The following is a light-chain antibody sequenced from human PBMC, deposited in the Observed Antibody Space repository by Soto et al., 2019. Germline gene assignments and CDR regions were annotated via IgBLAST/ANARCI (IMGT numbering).Light chain of an antibody. CDR2: GAS. J-gene: IGKJ1*01. Sequence: IQMTQSPSTLSASVGDRVTITCRASQGISNFLAWYQQKPGKVPTLRVYGASTLQSGVPSRFSGSGSGTDFSLTISSLRPEDIATYYCQNYHSAPWTFGQGTTVDVK. CDR1: QGISNF. CDR3: QNYHSAPWT. V-gene: IGKV1-27*01.